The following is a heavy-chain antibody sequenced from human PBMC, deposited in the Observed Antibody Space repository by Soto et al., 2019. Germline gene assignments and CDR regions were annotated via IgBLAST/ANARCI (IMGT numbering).Heavy chain of an antibody. CDR1: GFTFSSYD. CDR3: XXXVSGNYDY. V-gene: IGHV3-64*01. Sequence: EVQLAESGGGMVQPGGSLRLSCVASGFTFSSYDMHWVRQAPGKGLEYVSSISSNGGTTYYGNSVKGRFTISRDNSKNXXXXXXXXXXXEDMAXXYCXXXVSGNYDYWGQGTLVTVSS. J-gene: IGHJ4*02. D-gene: IGHD1-7*01. CDR2: ISSNGGTT.